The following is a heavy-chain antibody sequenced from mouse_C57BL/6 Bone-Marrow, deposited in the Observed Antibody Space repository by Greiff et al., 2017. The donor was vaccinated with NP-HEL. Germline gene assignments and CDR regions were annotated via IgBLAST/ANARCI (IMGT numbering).Heavy chain of an antibody. D-gene: IGHD1-1*01. CDR3: ARLKDYGSCWYFDV. CDR2: IYPRSGNT. Sequence: QVQLQQSGAELARPGASVKLSCKASGYTFTSYGISWVKQRTGQGLEWIGEIYPRSGNTYYNEKFKGKATLTADKSSSTAYMELRSLTSEDSAVYFCARLKDYGSCWYFDVWGTGTTVTVSS. J-gene: IGHJ1*03. CDR1: GYTFTSYG. V-gene: IGHV1-81*01.